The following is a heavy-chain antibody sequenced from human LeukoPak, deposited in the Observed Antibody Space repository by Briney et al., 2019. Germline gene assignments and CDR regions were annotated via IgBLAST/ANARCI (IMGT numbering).Heavy chain of an antibody. V-gene: IGHV4-59*01. CDR3: ARGRVSSSTWYSTYYYYFYMDV. Sequence: SETLSLTCTVSGGSISRYYWNWIRQPPGKGLEWIGYVDHTGSTNFNPSLNGRVSISRDTTKNLFSLRLRSVTAADTAVYFCARGRVSSSTWYSTYYYYFYMDVWGKGTTVTVSS. D-gene: IGHD1-1*01. CDR1: GGSISRYY. CDR2: VDHTGST. J-gene: IGHJ6*03.